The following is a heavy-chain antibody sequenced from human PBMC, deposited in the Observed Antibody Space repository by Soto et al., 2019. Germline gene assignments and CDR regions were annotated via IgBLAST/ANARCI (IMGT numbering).Heavy chain of an antibody. Sequence: QITLKESGPTLVNPTQTLTLTCIFSGFSLSTSEVGVAWIRQSPGKALEWLALMYWDGDKRYSPCLKSRITSTKDTSKSQVVLTMTNMDPVDTGTYYCAHKGGRGAGMDVWGQGTTVTVSS. CDR3: AHKGGRGAGMDV. CDR1: GFSLSTSEVG. D-gene: IGHD2-15*01. J-gene: IGHJ6*02. V-gene: IGHV2-5*02. CDR2: MYWDGDK.